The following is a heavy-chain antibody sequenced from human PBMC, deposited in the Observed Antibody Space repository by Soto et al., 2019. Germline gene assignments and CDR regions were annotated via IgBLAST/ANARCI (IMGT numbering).Heavy chain of an antibody. CDR3: ARSTSENFWSGPFDY. V-gene: IGHV2-5*02. D-gene: IGHD3-3*01. CDR2: TYWDDDQ. Sequence: QITLKESGPTLVRPTQTLTLTCSFSGFSLKTIGVSVGWIRQPPGKALEWLALTYWDDDQRYSPSLKTRLTVTKDTSKNQVVLAMTNLDPVDPGTYYCARSTSENFWSGPFDYWGPGIVVTVSS. CDR1: GFSLKTIGVS. J-gene: IGHJ4*02.